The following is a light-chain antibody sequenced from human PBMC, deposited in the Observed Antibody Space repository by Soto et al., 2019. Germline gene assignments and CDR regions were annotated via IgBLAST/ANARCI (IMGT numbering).Light chain of an antibody. CDR3: CSYAGSYTYV. V-gene: IGLV2-14*01. J-gene: IGLJ1*01. CDR2: EVS. Sequence: LTHPASVSGFPDHWFTSSALGTSVNVGGYKYVSWYQHHPGKAPKLIIYEVSIRLSGVSDRFSGSKSGNTASLTISGLQAEDEADYFCCSYAGSYTYVFGTGNKVTVL. CDR1: SVNVGGYKY.